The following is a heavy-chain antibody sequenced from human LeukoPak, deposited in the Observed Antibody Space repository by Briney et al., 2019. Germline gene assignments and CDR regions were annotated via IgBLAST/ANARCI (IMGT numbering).Heavy chain of an antibody. CDR2: IIPFFGIA. CDR1: GGTFTSYA. CDR3: ASSEAGPTSDY. D-gene: IGHD1-1*01. J-gene: IGHJ4*02. V-gene: IGHV1-69*10. Sequence: SVWLSCMASGGTFTSYAISWGRQAPGQGVEWMGGIIPFFGIANYAQKFQGGVSITADKSTSTAYEELSSLRAEESAVYCGASSEAGPTSDYWGQGTLVTVSS.